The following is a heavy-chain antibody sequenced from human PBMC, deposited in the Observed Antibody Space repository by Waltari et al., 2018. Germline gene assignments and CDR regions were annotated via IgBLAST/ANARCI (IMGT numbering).Heavy chain of an antibody. CDR3: ARGSSKGSI. D-gene: IGHD2-2*01. CDR1: GGSLSSVDYY. CDR2: LYSSGST. Sequence: QVQLQESGPVLVKPSQTLSRTCTVSGGSLSSVDYYWSWIRQPPGKGLEWIGYLYSSGSTYYNPSLKSRVTISVDTSKTQFSLKLSSVTAADTAVYYCARGSSKGSICGQGTMVTVSS. J-gene: IGHJ3*02. V-gene: IGHV4-30-4*08.